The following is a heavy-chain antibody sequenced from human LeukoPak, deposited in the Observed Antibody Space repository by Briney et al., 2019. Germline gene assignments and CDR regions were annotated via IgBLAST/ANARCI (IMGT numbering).Heavy chain of an antibody. CDR2: IHYSGST. J-gene: IGHJ4*02. CDR1: GGSISPYY. Sequence: PSGTLSLTCTVSGGSISPYYWSWIRQPPGKGLEWIGYIHYSGSTNYNPSLKSRVTISVDTSNNQFSLKLSSVTAADTAVYYCAREDSGYHYWGQGTLVTVSS. V-gene: IGHV4-59*01. CDR3: AREDSGYHY. D-gene: IGHD5-12*01.